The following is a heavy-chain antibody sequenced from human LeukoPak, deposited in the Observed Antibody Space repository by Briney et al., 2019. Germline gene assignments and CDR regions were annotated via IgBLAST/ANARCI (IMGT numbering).Heavy chain of an antibody. CDR1: GFTFSSYW. V-gene: IGHV3-74*01. CDR2: IKSDGST. J-gene: IGHJ1*01. CDR3: ARAPSEIGGYYPEYFRH. D-gene: IGHD3-22*01. Sequence: GGSLRLSCAASGFTFSSYWMHWVRQAPGKGPVWVSRIKSDGSTRYADSVKGRFTISGDNAKNTVSLQMNSLRAEDTGVYYCARAPSEIGGYYPEYFRHWGQGTLVTVSP.